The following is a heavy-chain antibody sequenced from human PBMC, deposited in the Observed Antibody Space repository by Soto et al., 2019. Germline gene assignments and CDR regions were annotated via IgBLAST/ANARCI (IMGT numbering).Heavy chain of an antibody. Sequence: GGSLRLSCAASGFTFSSYWMSWVRQAPGKGLEWVANIKQDGSEKYYVDSVKGRFTISRDNAKNSLYLQMNSLRAEDTAVYYCARQDSSGWYVMTSTSYYFDYWGQGTLVTVSS. CDR3: ARQDSSGWYVMTSTSYYFDY. CDR2: IKQDGSEK. CDR1: GFTFSSYW. D-gene: IGHD6-19*01. J-gene: IGHJ4*02. V-gene: IGHV3-7*01.